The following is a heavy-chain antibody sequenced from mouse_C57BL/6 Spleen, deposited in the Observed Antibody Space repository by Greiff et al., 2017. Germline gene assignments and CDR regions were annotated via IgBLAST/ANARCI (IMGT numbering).Heavy chain of an antibody. D-gene: IGHD1-1*01. Sequence: VQLQQSGAELVRPGASVTLSCKASGYTFTDYEMHWVKQTPVHGLEWIGAIEPETGGTDYNQKFKGKAILTADKYSCTAYMELRSLTSEDSAVYYCTIATIVGDWGQGTTLTVSS. CDR1: GYTFTDYE. CDR3: TIATIVGD. V-gene: IGHV1-15*01. CDR2: IEPETGGT. J-gene: IGHJ2*01.